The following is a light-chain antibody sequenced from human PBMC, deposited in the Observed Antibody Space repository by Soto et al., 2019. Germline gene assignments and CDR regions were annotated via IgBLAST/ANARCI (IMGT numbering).Light chain of an antibody. J-gene: IGKJ1*01. CDR3: HQRQSWPRT. CDR2: GAS. V-gene: IGKV3D-15*01. CDR1: QSISDT. Sequence: EIVMTQSPATLSVSPGGRSTLSCRASQSISDTLAWYQQKPGQAPRLLIYGASNRATGIPDRFSASGTGTDFTLTISDVQPEDFAVYYCHQRQSWPRTFGQGTKVDIK.